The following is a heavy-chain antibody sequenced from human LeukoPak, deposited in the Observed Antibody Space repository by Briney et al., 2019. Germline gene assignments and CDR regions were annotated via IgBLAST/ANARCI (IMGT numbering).Heavy chain of an antibody. CDR3: AKDPYSYGSYFDY. CDR1: GFTFSGCG. Sequence: GGSLRLSCAASGFTFSGCGMHWVRQAPGKGLEWVAFIWYDGRVKYYADSVKGQFTISRDNSKNTLYLQMNSLRAEDTAVYYCAKDPYSYGSYFDYWGQGTPVTVSS. CDR2: IWYDGRVK. D-gene: IGHD5-18*01. V-gene: IGHV3-30*02. J-gene: IGHJ4*02.